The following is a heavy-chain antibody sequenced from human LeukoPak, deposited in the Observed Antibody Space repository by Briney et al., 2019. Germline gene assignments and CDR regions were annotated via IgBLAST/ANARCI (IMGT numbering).Heavy chain of an antibody. J-gene: IGHJ4*02. V-gene: IGHV3-23*01. CDR2: IGGSDGIT. D-gene: IGHD5-24*01. CDR1: GFTFSSYV. Sequence: PGGSLRLSCEVSGFTFSSYVMSWVRQAPGKGPEWVAYIGGSDGITSYADSVKGRFTISRDNSKNTVYLEMNSLRAEDTAVYYCARPRDGYSHFDYWGQGTLVTVSS. CDR3: ARPRDGYSHFDY.